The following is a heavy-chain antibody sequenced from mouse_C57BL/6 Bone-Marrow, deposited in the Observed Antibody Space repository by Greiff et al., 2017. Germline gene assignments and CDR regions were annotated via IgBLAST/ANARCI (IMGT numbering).Heavy chain of an antibody. CDR3: ARSPTTVEYYFDY. V-gene: IGHV1-19*01. CDR1: GYTFTDYY. J-gene: IGHJ2*01. Sequence: EVQLQQSGPVLVKPGASVKMSCKASGYTFTDYYMNWVKQSHGKSLEWIGVINPYNGGTSYNQKFKGKATLTVDKSSSTAYMELHSLTSEDSAVYYCARSPTTVEYYFDYWGQGTTLTVAS. CDR2: INPYNGGT. D-gene: IGHD1-1*01.